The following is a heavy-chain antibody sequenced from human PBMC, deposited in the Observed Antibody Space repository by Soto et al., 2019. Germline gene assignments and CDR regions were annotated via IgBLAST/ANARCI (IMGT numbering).Heavy chain of an antibody. CDR2: ISFDGNIS. J-gene: IGHJ4*02. D-gene: IGHD6-13*01. Sequence: GGSLRLSCGGSGFSFRSYWMHWFRQAPGKGLVWVARISFDGNISNYADSVKGRFTITRDNARNTVYLQMNSLRAEDTAVYFCVREPWGFSGTWYDYWGQGTLVTVSS. V-gene: IGHV3-74*01. CDR1: GFSFRSYW. CDR3: VREPWGFSGTWYDY.